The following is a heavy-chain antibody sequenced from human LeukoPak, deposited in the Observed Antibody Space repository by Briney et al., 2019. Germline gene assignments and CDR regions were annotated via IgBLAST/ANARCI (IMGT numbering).Heavy chain of an antibody. V-gene: IGHV1-69*02. J-gene: IGHJ1*01. CDR2: FIPILGIA. CDR3: ARGPAGSEIILGYFQH. Sequence: GASVKVSCKASGGTFSSYTISWVRQAPGQGLEWMGRFIPILGIANYTQKFQGRVTMTRNTSISTPYMQLSSLRSEDTAVYYCARGPAGSEIILGYFQHWGQGTLVTVSS. D-gene: IGHD3-10*01. CDR1: GGTFSSYT.